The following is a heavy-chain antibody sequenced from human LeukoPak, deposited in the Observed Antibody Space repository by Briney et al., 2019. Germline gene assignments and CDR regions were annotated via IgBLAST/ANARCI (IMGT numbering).Heavy chain of an antibody. D-gene: IGHD3-22*01. V-gene: IGHV3-30*02. CDR3: AKEDYYDSSGSYYFDY. CDR1: GFTFSSYG. J-gene: IGHJ4*02. Sequence: PGGSLRLSCAASGFTFSSYGMHWVRQAPGKGLEWVAFIRYDGSNKYYADSVKGRFTISRDNSKNTLYLQMNSLRAEDTAVYYCAKEDYYDSSGSYYFDYWGQGTLVTVSS. CDR2: IRYDGSNK.